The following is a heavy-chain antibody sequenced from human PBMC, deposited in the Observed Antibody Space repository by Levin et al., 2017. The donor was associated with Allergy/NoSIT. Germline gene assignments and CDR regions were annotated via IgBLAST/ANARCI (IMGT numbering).Heavy chain of an antibody. J-gene: IGHJ4*02. V-gene: IGHV6-1*01. CDR2: TYFRSKWYN. D-gene: IGHD3-3*01. Sequence: ASETLSLTCAISGDSVSSNTAAWNWIRQSPSRGLEWLGRTYFRSKWYNDYTVSVKSRITINPDTSKNQFSLQLNSVTPEDTAVYYCARDSDFWGAYYIFDYWGQGTLVTVSS. CDR3: ARDSDFWGAYYIFDY. CDR1: GDSVSSNTAA.